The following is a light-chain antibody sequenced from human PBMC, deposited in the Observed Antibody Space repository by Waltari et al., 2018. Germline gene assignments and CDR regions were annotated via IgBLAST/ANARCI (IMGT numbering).Light chain of an antibody. CDR1: QSLLYSSDNKNY. CDR2: WAS. Sequence: DIVMTQSPDSLGVSLGERVTINCKSSQSLLYSSDNKNYLAWYQQKPGQAPKLLIYWASTRASGVPNRFSGSGSGTDFTLTISGLQAEDVAVYYCQQYYTTPLTFGGGTRLEIK. V-gene: IGKV4-1*01. CDR3: QQYYTTPLT. J-gene: IGKJ5*01.